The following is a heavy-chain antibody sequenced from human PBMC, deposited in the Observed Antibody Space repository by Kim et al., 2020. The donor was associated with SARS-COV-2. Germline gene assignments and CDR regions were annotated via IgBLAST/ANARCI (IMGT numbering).Heavy chain of an antibody. V-gene: IGHV4-34*01. D-gene: IGHD5-18*01. Sequence: SETLSLTCAVYGGSFSGYYWSWIRQPPGKGLEWIGEINHSGSTNYNPSLKSRVTISVDTSKNQFSLKLSSVTAADTAVYYCARGRLGYSYGYSPYYYYYYGMDVWGQGTTVTVSS. J-gene: IGHJ6*02. CDR2: INHSGST. CDR3: ARGRLGYSYGYSPYYYYYYGMDV. CDR1: GGSFSGYY.